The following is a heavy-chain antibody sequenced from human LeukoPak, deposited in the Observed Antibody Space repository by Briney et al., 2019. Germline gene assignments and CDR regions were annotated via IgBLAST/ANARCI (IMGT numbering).Heavy chain of an antibody. CDR3: ARGKYSSSCLDY. CDR2: IIPILGIA. D-gene: IGHD6-13*01. V-gene: IGHV1-69*04. Sequence: GASVKVSCKASGGTFSSYAISWVRQAPGQGLEWMGRIIPILGIANYAQKFQGRVTITADKSTSTAYMELSSLRSEDTAEYYCARGKYSSSCLDYWGQGTLVTVSS. CDR1: GGTFSSYA. J-gene: IGHJ4*02.